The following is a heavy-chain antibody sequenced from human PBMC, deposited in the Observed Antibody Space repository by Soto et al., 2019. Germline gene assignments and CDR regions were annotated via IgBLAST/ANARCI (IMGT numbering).Heavy chain of an antibody. J-gene: IGHJ6*03. V-gene: IGHV1-8*01. CDR3: ARSLGFKTYYDFWSGYLSGHFSHYYYYMDV. D-gene: IGHD3-3*01. Sequence: VLLKGARKSSVYRLSVDVVSCERVSTGQGLSRMVWMNPNSGNTGYAQKLRGRVTMTRNTSIRTAYMELSSLRSEDTAVYYCARSLGFKTYYDFWSGYLSGHFSHYYYYMDVWGKGTTVTVSS. CDR1: VYRLSVDV. CDR2: MNPNSGNT.